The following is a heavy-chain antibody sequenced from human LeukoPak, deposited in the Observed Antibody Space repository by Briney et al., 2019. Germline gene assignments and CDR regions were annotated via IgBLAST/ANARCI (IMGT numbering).Heavy chain of an antibody. CDR1: GGSFRGYY. D-gene: IGHD4-17*01. J-gene: IGHJ5*02. Sequence: SETLSLTCGVAGGSFRGYYWTWIRQAPGKGLEWIGETTHSGSSNYNPSLKSRVNISVDMAKNQFSLKLSSVTAADTAVYYCARGPDYGDYWFDPWGQGTLVTVSS. CDR3: ARGPDYGDYWFDP. CDR2: TTHSGSS. V-gene: IGHV4-34*01.